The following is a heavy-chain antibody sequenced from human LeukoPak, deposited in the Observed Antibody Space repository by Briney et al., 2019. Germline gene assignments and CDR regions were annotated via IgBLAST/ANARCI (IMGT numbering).Heavy chain of an antibody. J-gene: IGHJ4*02. D-gene: IGHD5-18*01. CDR1: GGSISSYY. CDR3: ARVEATATAYFDY. V-gene: IGHV4-59*01. CDR2: IYYSGST. Sequence: RASETLSLTCTVSGGSISSYYWSWIRQPPGKGLEWIGYIYYSGSTNYNPSLKSRVTISVDTSKNQFSLKLSSVTAADTAVYYCARVEATATAYFDYWGQGTLVTVSS.